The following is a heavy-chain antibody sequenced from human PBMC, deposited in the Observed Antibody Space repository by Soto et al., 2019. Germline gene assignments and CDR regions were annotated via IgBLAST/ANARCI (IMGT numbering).Heavy chain of an antibody. D-gene: IGHD2-2*01. CDR3: ANRLAKPTMPI. CDR2: ISYDGRNK. Sequence: QVQLVESGGGVVQPGRSLRLSCAASGFTFSSYAMHRVRQAPGKGLDWVAVISYDGRNKYYADSVKGRFTISRDNSTNTLYLQMNSLRAEDTAVDFCANRLAKPTMPIWGQGTMVTVSS. V-gene: IGHV3-30*18. CDR1: GFTFSSYA. J-gene: IGHJ3*02.